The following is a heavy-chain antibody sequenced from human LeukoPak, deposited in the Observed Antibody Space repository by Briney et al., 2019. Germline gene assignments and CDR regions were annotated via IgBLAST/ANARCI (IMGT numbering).Heavy chain of an antibody. CDR2: IYYSGST. Sequence: SETLSLTCTVSGGSISSYYGSWIRQPPGKGLEWIGYIYYSGSTNYNPSLKSRVTISVDTSKNQFSLKLSSVTAADTAVYYCARVRGHSSGWYDWFDPWGQGTLVTVSS. V-gene: IGHV4-59*01. D-gene: IGHD6-19*01. CDR1: GGSISSYY. J-gene: IGHJ5*02. CDR3: ARVRGHSSGWYDWFDP.